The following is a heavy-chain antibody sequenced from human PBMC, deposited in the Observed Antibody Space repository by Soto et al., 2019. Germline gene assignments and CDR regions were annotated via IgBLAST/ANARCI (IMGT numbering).Heavy chain of an antibody. Sequence: QVQLQESGPGLVKPSQTLSLTCTVSGGSISSGGYYWSWIRQHPGKGLEWIGYIYYSGSTYYNPSLKGRVTISVYTSKNQFSLKLSSVTAADTAVYYCARETAAAGTFDYWGQGTLVTVSS. J-gene: IGHJ4*02. CDR2: IYYSGST. V-gene: IGHV4-31*03. D-gene: IGHD6-13*01. CDR3: ARETAAAGTFDY. CDR1: GGSISSGGYY.